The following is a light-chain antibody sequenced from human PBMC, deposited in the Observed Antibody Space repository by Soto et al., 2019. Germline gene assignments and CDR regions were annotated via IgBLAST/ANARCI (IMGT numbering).Light chain of an antibody. Sequence: DLQMTQSPSSLSASVGDRVTITCRASQSISIYVNWYQQKPGKAPNLLVYGASTLQSCVPSRFSGSGSGIDFTVAISSLHPEDFAIYYCQQSYSFPYPFGQGTNLEIK. J-gene: IGKJ2*01. CDR2: GAS. CDR1: QSISIY. CDR3: QQSYSFPYP. V-gene: IGKV1-39*01.